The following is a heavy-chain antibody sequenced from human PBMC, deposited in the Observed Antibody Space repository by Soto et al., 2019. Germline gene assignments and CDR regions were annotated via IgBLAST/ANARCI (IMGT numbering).Heavy chain of an antibody. CDR1: GDSISSGVYY. J-gene: IGHJ4*02. CDR2: IYYSGST. Sequence: SETLSLTCTVSGDSISSGVYYWNWIRQHPGKGLEWIGYIYYSGSTYYNPSLKSRVTVSVDTSKNQFSLKLSSVTAADTAVYYCARNTVTYFYFDSWGQGTLVTVSS. V-gene: IGHV4-31*03. CDR3: ARNTVTYFYFDS. D-gene: IGHD4-17*01.